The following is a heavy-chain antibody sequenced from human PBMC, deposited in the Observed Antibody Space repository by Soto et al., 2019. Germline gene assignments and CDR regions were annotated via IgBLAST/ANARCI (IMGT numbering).Heavy chain of an antibody. CDR2: ISAYNGNT. Sequence: QVQLVQSGAEVKKPGASVKVSCKASGYTFTSYGISWVRQAPGQGLEWMGWISAYNGNTNYAQKLQGRVTMTTDTSTSTAYMELRSLRSDDTAVYYCAREKAYDSSGYYHPELDYWGQGTLVTVSS. CDR1: GYTFTSYG. D-gene: IGHD3-22*01. CDR3: AREKAYDSSGYYHPELDY. J-gene: IGHJ4*02. V-gene: IGHV1-18*01.